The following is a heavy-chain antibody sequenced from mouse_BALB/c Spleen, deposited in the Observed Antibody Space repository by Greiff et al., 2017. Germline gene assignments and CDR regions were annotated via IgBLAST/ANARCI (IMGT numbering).Heavy chain of an antibody. D-gene: IGHD2-1*01. Sequence: VQLQQSGPELMKPGASVKISCKASGYSFTSYYMHWVKQSHGKSLEWIGYIDPFNGGTSYNQKFKGKATLTVDKSSSTAYMHLSSLTSEDSAVYYCARSGGNYEAWFAYWGQGTLVTVSA. J-gene: IGHJ3*01. CDR1: GYSFTSYY. CDR2: IDPFNGGT. CDR3: ARSGGNYEAWFAY. V-gene: IGHV1S135*01.